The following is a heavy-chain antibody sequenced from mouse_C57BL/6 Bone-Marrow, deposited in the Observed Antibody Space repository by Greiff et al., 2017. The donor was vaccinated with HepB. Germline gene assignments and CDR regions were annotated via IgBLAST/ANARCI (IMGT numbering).Heavy chain of an antibody. CDR1: GFNIKDDY. CDR3: TTATVVDYYAMDY. J-gene: IGHJ4*01. Sequence: EVQLQQSGAELVRPGASVKLSCTASGFNIKDDYMHWVKQRPEQGLEWIGWIDPENGDTEYASKFQGKATITADTTSNTAYLQHSSLTSEDTAVYYCTTATVVDYYAMDYWGQGTSVTVSS. D-gene: IGHD1-1*01. CDR2: IDPENGDT. V-gene: IGHV14-4*01.